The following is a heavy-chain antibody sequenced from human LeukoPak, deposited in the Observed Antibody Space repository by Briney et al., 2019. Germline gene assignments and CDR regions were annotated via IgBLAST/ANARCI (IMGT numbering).Heavy chain of an antibody. V-gene: IGHV1-46*01. CDR1: GYTFTSYY. CDR3: AASVYDSSGYYLSRDAFDI. CDR2: INPSGGST. J-gene: IGHJ3*02. Sequence: ASVKVSCKASGYTFTSYYMHWVRQAPGQGLEWMGIINPSGGSTSYAQKFQGRVTMTRDMSTSTVYMELSSLRSEDTAVYYCAASVYDSSGYYLSRDAFDIWGQGTMVTVSS. D-gene: IGHD3-22*01.